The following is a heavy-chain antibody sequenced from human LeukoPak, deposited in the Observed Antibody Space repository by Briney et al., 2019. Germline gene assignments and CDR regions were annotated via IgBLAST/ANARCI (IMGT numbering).Heavy chain of an antibody. CDR1: GFTFSSYG. CDR3: AKVPPDYGDYQGGAFDI. CDR2: IWYDGSNK. D-gene: IGHD4-17*01. V-gene: IGHV3-30*02. J-gene: IGHJ3*02. Sequence: GGSLRLSCAASGFTFSSYGMHWVRQAPGKGLEWVAFIWYDGSNKYYADSVKGRFTISRDNSKNTLYLQMNSLRAEDTAVYYCAKVPPDYGDYQGGAFDIWGQGTMVTVSS.